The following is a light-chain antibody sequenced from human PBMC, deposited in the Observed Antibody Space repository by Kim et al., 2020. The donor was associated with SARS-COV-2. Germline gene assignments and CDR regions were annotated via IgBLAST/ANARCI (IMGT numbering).Light chain of an antibody. V-gene: IGLV2-14*01. Sequence: QSALTQPASVSGSPGQSITISCTGSSSDIGPYNFVSWYQQHPGKAPKVMIFDVSNRPSGASNRFSGSKSGNTASLTISGLQAEDEADYYCSSYTSSVTVVFGGGTQLTVL. CDR1: SSDIGPYNF. J-gene: IGLJ2*01. CDR2: DVS. CDR3: SSYTSSVTVV.